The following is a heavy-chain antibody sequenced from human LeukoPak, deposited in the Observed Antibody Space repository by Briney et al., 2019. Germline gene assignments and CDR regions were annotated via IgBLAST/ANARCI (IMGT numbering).Heavy chain of an antibody. D-gene: IGHD3-3*01. V-gene: IGHV1-18*01. Sequence: ASVKVSCKASGYTFTSYGISWVRQAPGQGLEWMGWISAYNGNTNYAQKLQGRVTMPTDTSKSTAYMELRSLRSDDPAVYYCARDEGRYDFWSGYFALARFDPWGQGPLVTVSS. CDR3: ARDEGRYDFWSGYFALARFDP. CDR2: ISAYNGNT. CDR1: GYTFTSYG. J-gene: IGHJ5*02.